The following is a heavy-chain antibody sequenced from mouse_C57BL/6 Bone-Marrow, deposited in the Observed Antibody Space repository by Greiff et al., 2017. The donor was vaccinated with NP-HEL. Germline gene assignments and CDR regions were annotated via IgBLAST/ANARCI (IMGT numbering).Heavy chain of an antibody. CDR2: ISYDGSN. CDR3: AREGRNFLPLDY. Sequence: ESGPGLVKPSQSLSLTCSVTGYSITSGYYWNWIRQFPGNKLEWMCYISYDGSNNYHPSLKNRISITRDTSKNQFFLKLNSVTTEDTATYYCAREGRNFLPLDYWGQGTTLTVSS. J-gene: IGHJ2*01. V-gene: IGHV3-6*01. CDR1: GYSITSGYY. D-gene: IGHD2-1*01.